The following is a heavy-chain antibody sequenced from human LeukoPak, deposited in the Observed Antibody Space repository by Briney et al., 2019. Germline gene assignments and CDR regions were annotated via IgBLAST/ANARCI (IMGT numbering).Heavy chain of an antibody. V-gene: IGHV3-48*03. CDR1: GFTFSSYE. Sequence: SGGSLRLSCLASGFTFSSYEMNWVRQAPGKGLEWVSYISSSGSTIYYADSVKGRFTISRDNAKNSLYLQMNSLRAEDTAVYYCAREGADAFDIWGQGTMVTVSS. D-gene: IGHD3-16*01. CDR2: ISSSGSTI. CDR3: AREGADAFDI. J-gene: IGHJ3*02.